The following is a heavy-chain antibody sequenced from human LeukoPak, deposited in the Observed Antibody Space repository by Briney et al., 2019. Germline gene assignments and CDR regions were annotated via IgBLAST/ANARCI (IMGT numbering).Heavy chain of an antibody. CDR1: GGTFSSYA. J-gene: IGHJ4*02. CDR3: ARMVEVRGSYYLDY. Sequence: VASVKVSCKASGGTFSSYAISWVRQAPGQGLEWMGGIIPIFGTANYAQKFQGRVTITADESTSTAYMELSSLRSEDTAVYYCARMVEVRGSYYLDYWGQGTLVTVSS. D-gene: IGHD1-26*01. V-gene: IGHV1-69*13. CDR2: IIPIFGTA.